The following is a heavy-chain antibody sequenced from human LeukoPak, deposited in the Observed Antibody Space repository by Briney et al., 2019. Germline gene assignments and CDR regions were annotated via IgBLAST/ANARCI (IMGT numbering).Heavy chain of an antibody. CDR1: AFNFSAYW. J-gene: IGHJ3*01. CDR2: IKEDGSEK. V-gene: IGHV3-7*01. D-gene: IGHD1-1*01. Sequence: PGGSLRLSCAASAFNFSAYWMSWVRQAPGKGLEWVANIKEDGSEKDYVDSVKGRFTISRDNAKNSLDLQMNGLRAEDTAVYYCARDTSGAFDVWGQGTMVTVSS. CDR3: ARDTSGAFDV.